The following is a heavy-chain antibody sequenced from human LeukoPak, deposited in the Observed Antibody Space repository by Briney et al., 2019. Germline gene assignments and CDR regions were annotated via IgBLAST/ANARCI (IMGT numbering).Heavy chain of an antibody. V-gene: IGHV4-4*07. J-gene: IGHJ4*02. CDR3: ATPYYYDSSGYYYYNY. D-gene: IGHD3-22*01. CDR2: IYTSGST. Sequence: SETLSLTCTVSGGSISSYYWSWIRQPAGEQLEWIGRIYTSGSTNYNPSLKSRVTISVDTSKNQFSLKMNSVTAADTAVYYCATPYYYDSSGYYYYNYWGQGTLVTVSS. CDR1: GGSISSYY.